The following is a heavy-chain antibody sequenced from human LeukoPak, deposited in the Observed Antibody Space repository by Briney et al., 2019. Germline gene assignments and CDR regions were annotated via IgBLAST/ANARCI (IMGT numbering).Heavy chain of an antibody. CDR2: INHSGST. Sequence: SETLSLTCAVYGGSFSGYYWSWIRQPPGKGLEWIGEINHSGSTNYNPSLKSRVTISVDTSKNQFSLKLSSVTAAETAVYYCARATLVAGNWFDPWGKGTLVTVSS. CDR3: ARATLVAGNWFDP. D-gene: IGHD6-19*01. CDR1: GGSFSGYY. J-gene: IGHJ5*02. V-gene: IGHV4-34*01.